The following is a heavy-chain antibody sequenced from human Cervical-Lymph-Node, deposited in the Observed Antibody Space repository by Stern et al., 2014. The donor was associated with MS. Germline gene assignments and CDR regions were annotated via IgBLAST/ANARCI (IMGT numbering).Heavy chain of an antibody. CDR3: ARKAGTYPTILIFDY. Sequence: EQLVESGAEVKKPGSSVKVSCKASGGTFSSYAISWVRQAPGQGLEWMGGIIPMFGTTNYAQKFQGRVTISADESTSTAYMELSSLRSEDTAVYYCARKAGTYPTILIFDYWGQGTLVTVSS. V-gene: IGHV1-69*01. CDR2: IIPMFGTT. J-gene: IGHJ4*02. D-gene: IGHD1-26*01. CDR1: GGTFSSYA.